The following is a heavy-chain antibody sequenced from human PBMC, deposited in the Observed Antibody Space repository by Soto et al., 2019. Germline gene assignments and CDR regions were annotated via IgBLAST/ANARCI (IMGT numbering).Heavy chain of an antibody. Sequence: ASVKVSCKASGYAFTTYHMHWVRQAPGQGLEWMGMIDPSDGTTTYAQKLQGRVTMTRDTATSTVYMELSSLSSEDTAVYYCARDEVQDLQSDAFDIWG. CDR1: GYAFTTYH. CDR2: IDPSDGTT. V-gene: IGHV1-46*04. CDR3: ARDEVQDLQSDAFDI. J-gene: IGHJ3*02.